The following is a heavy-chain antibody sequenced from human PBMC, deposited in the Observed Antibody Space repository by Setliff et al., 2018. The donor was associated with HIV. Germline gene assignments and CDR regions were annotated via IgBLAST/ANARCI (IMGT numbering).Heavy chain of an antibody. CDR1: GYSFTTYW. J-gene: IGHJ3*02. V-gene: IGHV5-10-1*01. Sequence: GASLKICCMGSGYSFTTYWITWVRQMPGKGLEWMGRIDPSDSYTDYSQSFHGHVTLSVDRSINTAYLQWSSLKASDTAMYYCARVGPGHRDGKIYDTFDIWGQGTLVTVSS. CDR2: IDPSDSYT. CDR3: ARVGPGHRDGKIYDTFDI. D-gene: IGHD5-12*01.